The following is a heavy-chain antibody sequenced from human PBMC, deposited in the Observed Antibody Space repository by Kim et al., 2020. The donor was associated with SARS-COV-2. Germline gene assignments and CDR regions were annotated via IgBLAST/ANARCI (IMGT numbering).Heavy chain of an antibody. J-gene: IGHJ4*02. CDR3: ARVFRDWNYGYYFDY. CDR1: GGSISSYY. D-gene: IGHD1-7*01. CDR2: IYYSGST. Sequence: SETLSLTCTVSGGSISSYYWSWIRQPPGKGLEWIGYIYYSGSTNYNPSLKSRVTISVDTSKNQFSLKLSSVTAADTAVYYCARVFRDWNYGYYFDYWGQGALVTVSS. V-gene: IGHV4-59*01.